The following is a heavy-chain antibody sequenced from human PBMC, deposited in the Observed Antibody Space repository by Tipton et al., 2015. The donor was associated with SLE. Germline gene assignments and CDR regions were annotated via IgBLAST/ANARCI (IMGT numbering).Heavy chain of an antibody. CDR1: GFIFDDYA. CDR3: AKDGDY. CDR2: ISWNSVSI. J-gene: IGHJ4*02. V-gene: IGHV3-9*01. Sequence: RSLRLSCVASGFIFDDYAMHWVRQAPGKGLEWVSGISWNSVSIGYADSVKGRFTISRDNVKNSLYLQMNSLRAEDTAFYYCAKDGDYWGQGTLVTVSS.